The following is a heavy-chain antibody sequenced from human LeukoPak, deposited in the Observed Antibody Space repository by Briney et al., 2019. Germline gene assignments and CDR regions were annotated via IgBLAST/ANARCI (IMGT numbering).Heavy chain of an antibody. D-gene: IGHD3-22*01. CDR3: ARDPRPDYYDSSGYFDY. CDR2: INPNSGGT. V-gene: IGHV1-2*02. CDR1: GYTFTGFY. J-gene: IGHJ4*02. Sequence: ASVKVSCKASGYTFTGFYMHWVRQAPGQGLEWMGWINPNSGGTNYAQKFRGRVTMTRDTSISTTYMELSRLTSDDTAVYYCARDPRPDYYDSSGYFDYWGQGTLVTVSS.